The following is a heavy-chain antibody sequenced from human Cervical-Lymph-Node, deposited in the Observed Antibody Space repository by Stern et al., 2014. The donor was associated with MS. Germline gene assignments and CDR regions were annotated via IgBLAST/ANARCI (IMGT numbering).Heavy chain of an antibody. J-gene: IGHJ4*02. CDR3: PPQKVSPDY. Sequence: EVQLVESGGGLVKPGGSLRLSCAASGFTFSNAWMTWVRQAPGKGLEWVGRIKSETDGGTTDYAAPVKGRFTISRDDSKNPLYLQITSLKPEDTAVYYCPPQKVSPDYGGQGPLVPVPS. CDR2: IKSETDGGTT. CDR1: GFTFSNAW. V-gene: IGHV3-15*01.